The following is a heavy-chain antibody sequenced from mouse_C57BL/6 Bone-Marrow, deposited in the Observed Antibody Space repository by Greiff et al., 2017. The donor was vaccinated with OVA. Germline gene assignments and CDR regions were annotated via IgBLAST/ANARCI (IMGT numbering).Heavy chain of an antibody. J-gene: IGHJ1*03. CDR2: ITHSGET. V-gene: IGHV12-3*01. CDR3: AGVNYGNYWYFDV. Sequence: QVQLQQSGPGLVKPSQSLFLTCSITGFPITSGYYWIWIRQSPGKPLEWMGYITHSGETFYNPSLQSPISITRETSKNQFFLQLNAVTTEDTAMYYCAGVNYGNYWYFDVWGTGTTVTVSS. CDR1: GFPITSGYY. D-gene: IGHD2-1*01.